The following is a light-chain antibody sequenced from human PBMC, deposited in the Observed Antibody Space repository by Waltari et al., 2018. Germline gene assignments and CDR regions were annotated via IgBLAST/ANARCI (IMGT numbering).Light chain of an antibody. J-gene: IGKJ4*01. V-gene: IGKV4-1*01. Sequence: DIVMTQSPDSLAVALGEEATINCKSSQSLLSRSNNKNYLAWYRQKPGQPPKLLIYWASTRESGVPDRFSGSGSGADFTLTIRSMQAEDVAVYYCQQYYSLPLTFGGGTKVEI. CDR1: QSLLSRSNNKNY. CDR3: QQYYSLPLT. CDR2: WAS.